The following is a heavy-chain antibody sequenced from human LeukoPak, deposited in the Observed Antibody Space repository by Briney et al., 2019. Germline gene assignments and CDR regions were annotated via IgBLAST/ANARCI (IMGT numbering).Heavy chain of an antibody. V-gene: IGHV3-53*01. CDR1: GFTFSSYA. Sequence: GGSLRLSCAASGFTFSSYAMSWVRQAPGKGLEWVSVIYSGGSTYYADSVKGRFTISRDNSKNTLYLQMNSLRAEDTAVYYCARTIILHYDSSGYYSDWGQGTLVTVSS. CDR3: ARTIILHYDSSGYYSD. D-gene: IGHD3-22*01. CDR2: IYSGGST. J-gene: IGHJ4*02.